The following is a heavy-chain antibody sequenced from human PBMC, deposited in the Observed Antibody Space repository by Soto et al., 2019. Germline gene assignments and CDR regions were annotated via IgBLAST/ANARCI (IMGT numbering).Heavy chain of an antibody. V-gene: IGHV1-69*04. CDR1: GCTFSSYT. Sequence: ASVKVSCKASGCTFSSYTISWVRQAPGQGLEWMGRIIPILGIANYAQKFQGRVTITADKSTSTAYMELSSLRSEDTAVYYCARDLRGAAAASDYYFDYWGQGTLVTVSS. D-gene: IGHD6-13*01. CDR3: ARDLRGAAAASDYYFDY. J-gene: IGHJ4*02. CDR2: IIPILGIA.